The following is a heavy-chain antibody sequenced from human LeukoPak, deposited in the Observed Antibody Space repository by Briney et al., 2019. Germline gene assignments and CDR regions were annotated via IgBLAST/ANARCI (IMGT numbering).Heavy chain of an antibody. V-gene: IGHV3-30*18. CDR3: AKADTVTSFDY. CDR2: ISYDGSNK. Sequence: GGSLRLSCAASGFTFSSYGMRWVRQAPGKGLEWVAVISYDGSNKYYADSVKGRFTISRDNSKNTLYLQMNSLRAEDTAVYYCAKADTVTSFDYWGQGTLVTVSS. CDR1: GFTFSSYG. J-gene: IGHJ4*02. D-gene: IGHD4-17*01.